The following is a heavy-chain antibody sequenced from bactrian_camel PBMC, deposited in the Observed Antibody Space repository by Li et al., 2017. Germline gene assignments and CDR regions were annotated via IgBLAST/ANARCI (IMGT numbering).Heavy chain of an antibody. CDR2: ANSDSTT. CDR1: GFTFSTSW. Sequence: HVQLVESGGGLVQPGGSLRLSCAASGFTFSTSWMSWVRQAPGKGLEWVANANSDSTTNFADSVKGLFTLSKDNANNSLYLQMNNLKPEDTGTYYCAKSLASALNGTGRSPGTQVTVS. J-gene: IGHJ4*01. V-gene: IGHV3S26*01. D-gene: IGHD6*01.